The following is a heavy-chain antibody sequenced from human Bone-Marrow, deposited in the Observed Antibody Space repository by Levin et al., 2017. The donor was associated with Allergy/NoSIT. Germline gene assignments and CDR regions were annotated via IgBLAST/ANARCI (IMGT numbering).Heavy chain of an antibody. J-gene: IGHJ4*02. V-gene: IGHV3-66*01. CDR2: IYSNGDT. CDR1: GFSVSRNY. CDR3: ARNGVGTAAGTP. D-gene: IGHD6-13*01. Sequence: RPGGSLRLSCAASGFSVSRNYMSWVRQAPGKGLEWVSLIYSNGDTQYADSVKGRFTISRDNSRNTLYLQMNSLRGDDTAVYYCARNGVGTAAGTPWGQGTLVTVSS.